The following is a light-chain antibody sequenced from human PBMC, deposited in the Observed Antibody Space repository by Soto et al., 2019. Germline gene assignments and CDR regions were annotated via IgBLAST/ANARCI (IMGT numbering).Light chain of an antibody. Sequence: QSFLTQPASVSASPGQSITISCTGTNSDVGGYNYVSWYQQHPGKAPELMIYEVSHRPSGVSNRFSGSKSDNTASLTISGLQAEDEADYYCSSYTSISTLYVFGTGTKVTV. J-gene: IGLJ1*01. CDR1: NSDVGGYNY. CDR3: SSYTSISTLYV. CDR2: EVS. V-gene: IGLV2-14*01.